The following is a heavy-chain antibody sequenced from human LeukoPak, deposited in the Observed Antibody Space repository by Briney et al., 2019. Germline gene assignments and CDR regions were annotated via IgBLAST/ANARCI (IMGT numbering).Heavy chain of an antibody. CDR2: INPNSGGT. J-gene: IGHJ4*02. Sequence: GASVKVSCKASGYTFTGYYMHWVRQAPGQGLEWMGWINPNSGGTNYAQKFQGRVTMTRDTSISTAYMELSRLRSDDTAVYYCARAKPETATIMGDYWGEGTLVTVSS. D-gene: IGHD5-24*01. CDR1: GYTFTGYY. V-gene: IGHV1-2*02. CDR3: ARAKPETATIMGDY.